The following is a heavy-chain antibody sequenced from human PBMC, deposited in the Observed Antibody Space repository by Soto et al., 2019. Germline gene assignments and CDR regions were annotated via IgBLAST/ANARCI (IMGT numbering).Heavy chain of an antibody. J-gene: IGHJ5*02. D-gene: IGHD6-6*01. CDR2: FDPEDGET. CDR1: GYTLTELS. CDR3: ATVRWHSSSSGYNWFAP. V-gene: IGHV1-24*01. Sequence: GSSVKVSCKVSGYTLTELSMHWVRQAPGKGLEWMGGFDPEDGETIYAQKFQGRVTMTEDTSTDTAYMELSSLRSEDTAVYYCATVRWHSSSSGYNWFAPWGQRTLVTVSS.